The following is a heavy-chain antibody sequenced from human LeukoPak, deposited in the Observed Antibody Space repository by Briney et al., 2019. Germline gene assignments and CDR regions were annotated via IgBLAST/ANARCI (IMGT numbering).Heavy chain of an antibody. D-gene: IGHD4-17*01. Sequence: GGSLRLSCAASGFTFSRYAMHWVRQAPGKGLEWVAVIWYDGSNKYYTDSVKGRFTISRDNSKNTLYLQMNSLRAEDTAVYYCARDPPDYGDYPTSAFDIWGQGTMVTVSS. V-gene: IGHV3-33*01. CDR1: GFTFSRYA. CDR2: IWYDGSNK. CDR3: ARDPPDYGDYPTSAFDI. J-gene: IGHJ3*02.